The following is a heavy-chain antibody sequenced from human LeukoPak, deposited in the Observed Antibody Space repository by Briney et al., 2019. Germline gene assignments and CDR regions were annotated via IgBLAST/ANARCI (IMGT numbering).Heavy chain of an antibody. J-gene: IGHJ4*02. Sequence: GGSLRLSCAASGFTLSYYSMNWVRQAPGKGLEWISYSNTDGTISYADSVKGRFTISRDNAKNSLYLQMNSLRAEDTAVYYCARASMRMSTAGLVDYWGQGTLVTVSS. D-gene: IGHD6-13*01. V-gene: IGHV3-48*04. CDR3: ARASMRMSTAGLVDY. CDR1: GFTLSYYS. CDR2: SNTDGTI.